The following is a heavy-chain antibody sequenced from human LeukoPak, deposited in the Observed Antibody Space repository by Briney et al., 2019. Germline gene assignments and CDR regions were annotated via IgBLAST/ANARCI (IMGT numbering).Heavy chain of an antibody. CDR1: GFTFNSYG. D-gene: IGHD1-1*01. CDR3: AKDWYNSLNYFDY. CDR2: IRFDGSDK. J-gene: IGHJ4*02. V-gene: IGHV3-30*02. Sequence: PGGSLRLSCTASGFTFNSYGMHWVRQAPGKGLEWVAFIRFDGSDKYYTDSVKGRFTISRDNSKSTLYLQMNSLRVDDTAVYYCAKDWYNSLNYFDYWGQGSLVTVSS.